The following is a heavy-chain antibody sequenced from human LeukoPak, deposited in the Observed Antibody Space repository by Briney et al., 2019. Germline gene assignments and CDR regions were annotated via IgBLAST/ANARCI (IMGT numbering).Heavy chain of an antibody. CDR3: ARDLSFDWFPYYFDY. CDR2: IFYSGNT. V-gene: IGHV4-39*07. CDR1: SGSLSNSHYY. Sequence: PSETLSLTCTVSSGSLSNSHYYWAWVRQTPGKGLEWLGRIFYSGNTHYNPSLKSPVTISIDTSKNQFSLKVSSVTAVDTAIYYCARDLSFDWFPYYFDYWGQGTLVTVSS. J-gene: IGHJ4*02. D-gene: IGHD3-9*01.